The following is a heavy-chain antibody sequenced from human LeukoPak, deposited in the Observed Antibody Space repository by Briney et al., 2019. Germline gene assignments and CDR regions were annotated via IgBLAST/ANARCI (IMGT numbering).Heavy chain of an antibody. CDR1: GYTFTSYG. Sequence: GASVKVSCKASGYTFTSYGINWVRQATGQGLEWMGWMNPNSGSTSYAQKFQGRVTMTRDTSTSTVYMELSSLRSEDTAVYYCARATDCSGGSCYGGGDYWGQGTLVTVSS. CDR2: MNPNSGST. V-gene: IGHV1-8*01. CDR3: ARATDCSGGSCYGGGDY. J-gene: IGHJ4*02. D-gene: IGHD2-15*01.